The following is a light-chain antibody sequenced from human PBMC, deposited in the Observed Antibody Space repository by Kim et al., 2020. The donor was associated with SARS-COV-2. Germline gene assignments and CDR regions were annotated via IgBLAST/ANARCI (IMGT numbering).Light chain of an antibody. Sequence: GPGKTARITCGGNNIGSKNVHWYQQKPGQAPVLVIYYDSDRPSGIPERFSGSNSGNTATLTISRVEAGDEADYYCQVWDSSSDPHVVFGGGTQLTVL. CDR2: YDS. CDR1: NIGSKN. V-gene: IGLV3-21*04. CDR3: QVWDSSSDPHVV. J-gene: IGLJ2*01.